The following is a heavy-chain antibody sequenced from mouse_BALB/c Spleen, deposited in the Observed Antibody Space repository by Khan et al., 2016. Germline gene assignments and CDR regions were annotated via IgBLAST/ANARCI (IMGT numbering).Heavy chain of an antibody. Sequence: EVQLQESGPGLVKPSQSLSLTCTVTGYSNTSDYAWNWIRQFPGKKLEWMGYISYSGSTSYNPSLKSRISITRDKSKNQFFLQLNSVTTEDIAIYYCATTYYAMDYWGQGTSVTVSS. CDR1: GYSNTSDYA. V-gene: IGHV3-2*02. J-gene: IGHJ4*01. CDR2: ISYSGST. CDR3: ATTYYAMDY.